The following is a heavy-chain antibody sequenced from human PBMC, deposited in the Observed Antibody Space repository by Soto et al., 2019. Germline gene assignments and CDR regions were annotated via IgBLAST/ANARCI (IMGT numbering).Heavy chain of an antibody. J-gene: IGHJ6*03. Sequence: GGSLRLSCAASGFTFSSYAMSWVRQAPGKGLEWVSAISGSGGSTYYADSVKGRFTISRDNSKNTLYLQMNSLRAEDTAVYYCAKREDYDFWSGYYTGIHYYYMDVWGKGTTVTVSS. D-gene: IGHD3-3*01. CDR1: GFTFSSYA. V-gene: IGHV3-23*01. CDR2: ISGSGGST. CDR3: AKREDYDFWSGYYTGIHYYYMDV.